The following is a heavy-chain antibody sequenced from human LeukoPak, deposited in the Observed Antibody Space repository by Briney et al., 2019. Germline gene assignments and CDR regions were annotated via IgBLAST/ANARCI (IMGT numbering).Heavy chain of an antibody. CDR3: AKLGGHPLHNYYVGV. V-gene: IGHV3-23*01. J-gene: IGHJ6*03. Sequence: GGSLRLSCAASGFTFSSYAMSWVRQAPGKGLEWVSGIFDSGYSTYYPNSVKGRFTISRDNSNSTLYLQMDSLRAEDTAVYYCAKLGGHPLHNYYVGVWGKGTTVAVSS. CDR2: IFDSGYST. CDR1: GFTFSSYA. D-gene: IGHD3-16*01.